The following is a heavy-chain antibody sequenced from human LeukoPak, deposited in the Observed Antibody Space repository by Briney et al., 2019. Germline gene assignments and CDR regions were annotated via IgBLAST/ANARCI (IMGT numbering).Heavy chain of an antibody. Sequence: ASVKVSCKASGYTFTGYYMHWVRQAPGQGLEWMGWINPNSGGTNYAQKLQGRVTMTTDTSTSTAYMELRSLRSDDTAVYYCAVNSITGIHWWFDPWGQGTLVTVSS. CDR1: GYTFTGYY. V-gene: IGHV1-2*02. CDR3: AVNSITGIHWWFDP. CDR2: INPNSGGT. D-gene: IGHD1-20*01. J-gene: IGHJ5*02.